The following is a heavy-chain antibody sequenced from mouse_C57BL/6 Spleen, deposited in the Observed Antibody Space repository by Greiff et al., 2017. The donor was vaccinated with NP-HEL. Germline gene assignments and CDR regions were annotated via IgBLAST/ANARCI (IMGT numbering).Heavy chain of an antibody. CDR3: ARSTTVVARDYAMDY. Sequence: VKLVESGAELVRPGASVKLSCKASGYTFTDYYINWVKQRPGQGLEWIARIYPGSGNTYYNEKFKGKATLTAEKSSSTAYMQLSSLTCEDSAVYFCARSTTVVARDYAMDYWGQGTSVTVSS. CDR1: GYTFTDYY. CDR2: IYPGSGNT. J-gene: IGHJ4*01. V-gene: IGHV1-76*01. D-gene: IGHD1-1*01.